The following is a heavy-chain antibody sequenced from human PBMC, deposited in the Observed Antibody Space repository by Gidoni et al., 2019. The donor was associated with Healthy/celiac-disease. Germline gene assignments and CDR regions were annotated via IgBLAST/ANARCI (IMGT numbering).Heavy chain of an antibody. J-gene: IGHJ6*02. CDR2: IYYSGST. CDR3: ARDRGRSGHQRSSTKDIVVVPAAVNYYYYGMDV. V-gene: IGHV4-61*01. D-gene: IGHD2-2*01. CDR1: GGSVSSGSYY. Sequence: QVQLQESGPGLVKPSETLSLTCTVSGGSVSSGSYYWSWIRRPPGKGLEWIGYIYYSGSTNYNPSLKSRVTISVDTSKNQFSLKLSSVTAADTAVYYCARDRGRSGHQRSSTKDIVVVPAAVNYYYYGMDVWGQGTTVTVSS.